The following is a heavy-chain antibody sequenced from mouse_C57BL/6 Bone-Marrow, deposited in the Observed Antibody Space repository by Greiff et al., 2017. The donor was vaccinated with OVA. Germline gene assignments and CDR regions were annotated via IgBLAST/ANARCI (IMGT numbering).Heavy chain of an antibody. CDR3: TTGDSHYFDY. CDR1: GFNIKDDY. J-gene: IGHJ2*01. CDR2: IDPENGDT. V-gene: IGHV14-4*01. Sequence: VQLQQSGAELVRPGASVKLSCTASGFNIKDDYMHWVKQRPEQGLEWIGWIDPENGDTEYASKFQGKATITADTSSNTAYLQLSSLTSEDTAVYCCTTGDSHYFDYWGQGTTLTVSS.